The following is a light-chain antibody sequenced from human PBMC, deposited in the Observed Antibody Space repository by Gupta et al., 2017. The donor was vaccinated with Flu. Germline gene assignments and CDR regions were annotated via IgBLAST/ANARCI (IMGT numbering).Light chain of an antibody. J-gene: IGLJ3*02. CDR1: RYKVGNKY. Sequence: RVTNYCSGTRYKVGNKYVYWYQQLPGSAPKLVINRNSQRHSGVPDRFSGSKSGTSATLAISGLRAEDEADYFCAAWDDDCSGAVFGGGTKLTV. CDR3: AAWDDDCSGAV. V-gene: IGLV1-47*01. CDR2: RNS.